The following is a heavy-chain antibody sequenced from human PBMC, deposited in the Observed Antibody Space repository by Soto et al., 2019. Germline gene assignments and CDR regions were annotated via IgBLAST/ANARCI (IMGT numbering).Heavy chain of an antibody. CDR2: IMPIFGTT. CDR1: GGTVTYS. D-gene: IGHD1-26*01. J-gene: IGHJ3*01. V-gene: IGHV1-69*01. Sequence: QVQLVQSGSEVKKPGSSVRVSCRASGGTVTYSLSWVRQAPGQGLEWMGGIMPIFGTTKYAQKFQDGMTITTDESRNTAFLELSILKSVDTAIYYCARQCGRDDAFELWGQVTLVNVSS. CDR3: ARQCGRDDAFEL.